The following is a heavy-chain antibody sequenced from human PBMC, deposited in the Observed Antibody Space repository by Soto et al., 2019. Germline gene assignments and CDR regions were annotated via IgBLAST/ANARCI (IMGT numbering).Heavy chain of an antibody. CDR3: AKDGLFRTDGFDI. Sequence: EAQLVESGGELVQPGGSLRLSCAASGFTFSSHGMSWVRQAPGKGLEWIAGLSRGGSSTYYADYVKCQFTISRDNSKNALDLIMNSLSVEDTSLYYCAKDGLFRTDGFDIWGQGTMVTVSS. CDR2: LSRGGSST. CDR1: GFTFSSHG. J-gene: IGHJ3*02. D-gene: IGHD1-1*01. V-gene: IGHV3-23*04.